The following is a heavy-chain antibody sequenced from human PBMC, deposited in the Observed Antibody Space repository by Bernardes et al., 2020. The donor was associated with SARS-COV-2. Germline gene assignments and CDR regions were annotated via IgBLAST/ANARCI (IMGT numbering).Heavy chain of an antibody. CDR2: IYSSGST. CDR3: ARRGNWKPFDY. V-gene: IGHV4-39*01. CDR1: GGSITSSNYY. Sequence: SETLSLTCTVSGGSITSSNYYWGWIRQPPGKGLEWIGSIYSSGSTYYNPSLKSRVTISVDTSKNQFSLKLSSVTAADTAVYYCARRGNWKPFDYWGQGTLVTVSS. J-gene: IGHJ4*02. D-gene: IGHD1-20*01.